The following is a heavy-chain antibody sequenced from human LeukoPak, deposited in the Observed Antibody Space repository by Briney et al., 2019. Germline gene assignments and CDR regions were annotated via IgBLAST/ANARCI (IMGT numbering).Heavy chain of an antibody. CDR1: GYTSTNHY. J-gene: IGHJ4*02. V-gene: IGHV1-46*01. CDR2: INPGGGST. D-gene: IGHD6-19*01. Sequence: ASVKVSCKASGYTSTNHYMHWVRQAPGQGLEWMGIINPGGGSTSYPQKFQGRVTMTRDTSTSTVYMELSSLRSEDTAFYFCARDEVAGTYYFDNWGQGTLVTVSS. CDR3: ARDEVAGTYYFDN.